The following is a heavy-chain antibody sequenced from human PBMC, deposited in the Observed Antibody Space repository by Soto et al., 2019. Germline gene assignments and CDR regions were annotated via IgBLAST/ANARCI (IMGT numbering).Heavy chain of an antibody. CDR2: IYYSGST. CDR1: GGSISSSSYY. J-gene: IGHJ2*01. V-gene: IGHV4-39*01. Sequence: QLLESGPGLVKPSETLSLTCTVSGGSISSSSYYWGWIRQPPGKGLEWIGSIYYSGSTYYNPSLKSRVTISVDTSKNQFSLKLSSVTAADTAVYYCASGYDSSGYEYWYFDLWGRGTLVTVSS. D-gene: IGHD3-22*01. CDR3: ASGYDSSGYEYWYFDL.